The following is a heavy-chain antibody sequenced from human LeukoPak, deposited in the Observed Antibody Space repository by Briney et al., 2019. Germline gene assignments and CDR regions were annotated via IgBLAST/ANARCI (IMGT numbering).Heavy chain of an antibody. D-gene: IGHD6-19*01. CDR2: ISGSGGST. CDR1: GFTFSSYA. Sequence: TGGSLRLSCAASGFTFSSYAMSWVRQAPGKGLEWVSAISGSGGSTYYADSVKGRFTISGDNSKNTLYLQMNSLRAEDTAVYYCAKDLYSSGWLDFDYWGQGTLVTVSS. J-gene: IGHJ4*02. V-gene: IGHV3-23*01. CDR3: AKDLYSSGWLDFDY.